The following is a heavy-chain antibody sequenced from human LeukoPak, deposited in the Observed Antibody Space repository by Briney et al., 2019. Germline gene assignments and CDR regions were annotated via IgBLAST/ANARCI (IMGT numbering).Heavy chain of an antibody. D-gene: IGHD3-10*01. Sequence: SETLSLTCAVYGGSFSGYYWSWIRQPPGKGLEWIGEINHSGSTNYNPSLKSRVTISVDTSKNQFSLKLSSVTAADTAVYYCARLGFGPWGYFDYWGQGTLVTVSS. CDR2: INHSGST. J-gene: IGHJ4*02. V-gene: IGHV4-34*01. CDR1: GGSFSGYY. CDR3: ARLGFGPWGYFDY.